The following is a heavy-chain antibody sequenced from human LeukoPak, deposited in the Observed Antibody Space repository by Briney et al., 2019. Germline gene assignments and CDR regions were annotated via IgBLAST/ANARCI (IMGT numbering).Heavy chain of an antibody. CDR2: FDPEDGET. CDR3: ATDSSLYSSSWTDLDY. CDR1: GYTLTELS. V-gene: IGHV1-24*01. J-gene: IGHJ4*02. D-gene: IGHD6-13*01. Sequence: ASVKVSCKVSGYTLTELSMHWVRQAPGKGLEWMGGFDPEDGETIYAQKFQGRVNMTEDTSTDTAYMELSSLRSEDTAVCYCATDSSLYSSSWTDLDYWGQGTLVTVSS.